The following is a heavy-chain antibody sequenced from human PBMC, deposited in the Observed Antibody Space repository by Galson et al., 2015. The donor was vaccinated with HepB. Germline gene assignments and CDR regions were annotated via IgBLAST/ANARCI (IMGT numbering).Heavy chain of an antibody. V-gene: IGHV3-7*03. CDR3: ARDLSFVLWFGGGFDY. D-gene: IGHD3-10*01. CDR2: IKQDGSEK. Sequence: SLRLSCAASGFTFSSYWMSWVRQAPGKGLEWVANIKQDGSEKYYVDSVKGRFTISRDNAKNSLYLQMNSLRAEDTAVYYCARDLSFVLWFGGGFDYWGQGTLVTVSS. J-gene: IGHJ4*02. CDR1: GFTFSSYW.